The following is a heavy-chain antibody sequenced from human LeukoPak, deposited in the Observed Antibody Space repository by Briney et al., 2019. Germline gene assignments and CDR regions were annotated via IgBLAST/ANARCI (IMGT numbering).Heavy chain of an antibody. V-gene: IGHV4-61*01. J-gene: IGHJ5*02. Sequence: PSETLSLTCTVSGGSVSSGSYYWSWIRQPPGKGLEWIGYIYYSGSTNYNPSLKSRVTISVDTSKNQFSLKLSSMTAADTPVYYCAREGLVDNWFDPWGPGTLVTVSS. CDR3: AREGLVDNWFDP. D-gene: IGHD3-10*01. CDR1: GGSVSSGSYY. CDR2: IYYSGST.